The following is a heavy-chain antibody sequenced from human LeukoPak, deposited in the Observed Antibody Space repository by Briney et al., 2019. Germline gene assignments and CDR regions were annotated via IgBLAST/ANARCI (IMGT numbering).Heavy chain of an antibody. Sequence: PGGSLRLSCAASGFTFSSYGMHWVRQAPGKGLEWVAFIRCDGSNKYYADSVKGRFTISRDNSKNTLYLQMNSLRAEDTAVYYCARNPGSGYYPDWFDPWGQGTLVTVSS. D-gene: IGHD3-3*01. CDR1: GFTFSSYG. J-gene: IGHJ5*02. CDR3: ARNPGSGYYPDWFDP. V-gene: IGHV3-30*02. CDR2: IRCDGSNK.